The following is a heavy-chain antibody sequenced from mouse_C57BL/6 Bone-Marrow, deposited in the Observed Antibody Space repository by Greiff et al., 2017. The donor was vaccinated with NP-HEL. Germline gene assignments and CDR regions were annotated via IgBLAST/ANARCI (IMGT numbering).Heavy chain of an antibody. CDR3: ARSHDGYPYYFDY. J-gene: IGHJ2*01. CDR2: IDPSDSYT. Sequence: QVQLQQPGAELVMPGASVKLSCKASGYTFTSYWMHWVKQRPGQGLEWIGEIDPSDSYTNYTQKFKGKSTLTVDKSSSTAYMQLSSLTSEDSAVYYCARSHDGYPYYFDYWGQGTTLTVSS. CDR1: GYTFTSYW. D-gene: IGHD2-3*01. V-gene: IGHV1-69*01.